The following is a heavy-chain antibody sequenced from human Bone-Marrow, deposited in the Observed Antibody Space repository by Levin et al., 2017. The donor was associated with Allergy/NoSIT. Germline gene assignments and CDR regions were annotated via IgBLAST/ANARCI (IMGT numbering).Heavy chain of an antibody. J-gene: IGHJ5*02. CDR2: MWSDGNNK. D-gene: IGHD6-19*01. Sequence: PGGSLRLSCAVSGFTLSAYGMHWVRQAPGKGLEWVAVMWSDGNNKYYGDSVKGRFTISRDSSKNTVYLQMNTLRAEDTAVYYCARDGTGYNSGWYYGNWFDPWGQGTLVTVSS. V-gene: IGHV3-33*01. CDR1: GFTLSAYG. CDR3: ARDGTGYNSGWYYGNWFDP.